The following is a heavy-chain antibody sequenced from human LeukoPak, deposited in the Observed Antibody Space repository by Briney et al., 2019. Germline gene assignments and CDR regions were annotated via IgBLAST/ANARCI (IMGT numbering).Heavy chain of an antibody. V-gene: IGHV4-59*02. D-gene: IGHD5-18*01. CDR3: ARDKIQLWQNAFDI. J-gene: IGHJ3*02. CDR2: ISSSETT. CDR1: GGSVTSYY. Sequence: SETLSLTCSVSGGSVTSYYWNWVRQTPGKGLEWIGYISSSETTDYGPSFKSRVTMSLDTSKNQFSLKLSSVTAADTGVYYCARDKIQLWQNAFDIWGQGTMVTVSS.